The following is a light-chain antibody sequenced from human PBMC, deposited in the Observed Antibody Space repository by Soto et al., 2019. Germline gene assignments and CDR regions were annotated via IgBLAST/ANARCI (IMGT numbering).Light chain of an antibody. Sequence: AIQMTQSLSSLSASVGDRVTITCRASQAIKNDLAWYQQKPGKAPELLIYGASTLHSGVPSRFSGSGSGTDFTFTISSLQPEDFATYYCLQDYDSPFTFGPGTKVEVK. CDR2: GAS. CDR1: QAIKND. J-gene: IGKJ3*01. CDR3: LQDYDSPFT. V-gene: IGKV1-6*01.